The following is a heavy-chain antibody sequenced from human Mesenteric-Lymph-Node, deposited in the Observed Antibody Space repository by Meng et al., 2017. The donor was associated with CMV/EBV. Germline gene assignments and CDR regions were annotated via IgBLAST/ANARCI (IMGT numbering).Heavy chain of an antibody. J-gene: IGHJ4*02. V-gene: IGHV3-48*03. CDR3: ARGNCSNTRCSSGGFDY. CDR2: ISSGGSTI. D-gene: IGHD2-2*01. Sequence: GESLKISCAASGFTFSSYAMHWVRQAPGKGLEWVSYISSGGSTIYYADSVKGRFTISRDNAKNSLYLQVNSLRAEDTAVYYCARGNCSNTRCSSGGFDYWGQGTLVTVSS. CDR1: GFTFSSYA.